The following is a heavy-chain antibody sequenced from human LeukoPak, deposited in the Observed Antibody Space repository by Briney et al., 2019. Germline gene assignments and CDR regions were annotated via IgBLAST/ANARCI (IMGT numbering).Heavy chain of an antibody. CDR1: GFTFSTYW. CDR2: IKQVGSEK. D-gene: IGHD3-3*01. J-gene: IGHJ4*02. V-gene: IGHV3-7*01. CDR3: AREDDFWSGYKN. Sequence: GGSLRLSCAASGFTFSTYWMTWVRQAPGKGLEWVANIKQVGSEKYYVDSVKGRFTVSRDNANKSLYLQMNSLRAEDTAIYYCAREDDFWSGYKNWGQGTLVTVSS.